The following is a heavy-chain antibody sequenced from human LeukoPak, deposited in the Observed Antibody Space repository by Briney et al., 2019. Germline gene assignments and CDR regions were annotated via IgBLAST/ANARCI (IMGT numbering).Heavy chain of an antibody. CDR2: ISSSSSYI. D-gene: IGHD6-13*01. Sequence: GGSLRLSCAASGFTFSSYSMNWVRQAPGKGLEWVSSISSSSSYIYYADSVKGRFTISRDNAKNSLYLQMNSLRAEDTAVYYCARVIAAADNIFDYWGQGTLVTVSS. J-gene: IGHJ4*02. CDR1: GFTFSSYS. V-gene: IGHV3-21*01. CDR3: ARVIAAADNIFDY.